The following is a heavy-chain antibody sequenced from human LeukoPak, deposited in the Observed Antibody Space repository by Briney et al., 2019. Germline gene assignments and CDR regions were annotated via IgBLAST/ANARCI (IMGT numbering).Heavy chain of an antibody. V-gene: IGHV1-46*01. Sequence: ASVRFTCKTSGYIFTTYSIHWVRRAPGQGLEWLGVINPRGDSTVYAQNFQGRVTMTSDTSTSTIYMELSGLKSEDTGLYFCARKWSSRDWFDPWGQGTLVTVSS. CDR1: GYIFTTYS. D-gene: IGHD2-8*01. CDR2: INPRGDST. J-gene: IGHJ5*02. CDR3: ARKWSSRDWFDP.